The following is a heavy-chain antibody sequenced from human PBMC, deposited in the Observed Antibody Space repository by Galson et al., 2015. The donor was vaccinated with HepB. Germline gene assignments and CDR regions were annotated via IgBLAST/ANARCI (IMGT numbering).Heavy chain of an antibody. D-gene: IGHD3-22*01. CDR2: ITPFNGNT. J-gene: IGHJ4*02. Sequence: SVKVSCKASGDTFTYRYLHWVRQAPGQALEWMGWITPFNGNTNYAQKFQDRVTITRDMSMSTAYMELTSLRSEDTAMYYCASIIGGYPDYYFDYWGQGTLVTVSS. CDR1: GDTFTYRY. V-gene: IGHV1-45*02. CDR3: ASIIGGYPDYYFDY.